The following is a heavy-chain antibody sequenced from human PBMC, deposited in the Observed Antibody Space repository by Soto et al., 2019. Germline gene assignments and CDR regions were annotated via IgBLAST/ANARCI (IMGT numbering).Heavy chain of an antibody. CDR3: ARDLWGYCGAEGYPLGV. J-gene: IGHJ6*02. CDR2: IYYGGTT. D-gene: IGHD2-21*01. CDR1: GGTFSPNY. V-gene: IGHV4-4*08. Sequence: SQLLSLTCTVAGGTFSPNYWSWIRQPTGKGLEWVGYIYYGGTTSYNPSLKSRVTISLETSKSQFSLRLTSVTAADSAVYYCARDLWGYCGAEGYPLGVWGQGTTVTVSS.